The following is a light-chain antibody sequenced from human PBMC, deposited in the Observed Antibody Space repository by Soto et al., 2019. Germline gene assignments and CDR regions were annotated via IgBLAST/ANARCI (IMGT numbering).Light chain of an antibody. CDR1: QSISSW. CDR2: KAS. J-gene: IGKJ1*01. V-gene: IGKV1-5*03. CDR3: QQRANWPPT. Sequence: DIQMTQSPSTLPASVGDRVTITFRASQSISSWLAWYQQKPGKAPKLLIYKASTLESGVPSRFSGSGSGTEFTLTISSVEPEDFALYYCQQRANWPPTFGQGTKVDIK.